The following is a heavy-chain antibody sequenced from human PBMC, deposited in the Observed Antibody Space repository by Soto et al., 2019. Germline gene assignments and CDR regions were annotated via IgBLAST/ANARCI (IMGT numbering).Heavy chain of an antibody. D-gene: IGHD6-19*01. Sequence: QVQLQESGPGLVKPSGTLSLTCAVSGGSISSINWWSWVRQPPGKGLEWIGEIYHSGSTNYNPSLKSRVTISVDQSKNQFSLKLSSVTAADTAVYYCTRDSPPSSGAVDYWGQGTLVTVSS. CDR3: TRDSPPSSGAVDY. J-gene: IGHJ4*02. CDR1: GGSISSINW. CDR2: IYHSGST. V-gene: IGHV4-4*02.